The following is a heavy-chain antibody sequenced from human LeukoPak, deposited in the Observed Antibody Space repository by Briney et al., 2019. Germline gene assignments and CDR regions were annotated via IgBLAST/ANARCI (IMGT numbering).Heavy chain of an antibody. CDR1: GGSISSYY. V-gene: IGHV4-59*12. Sequence: PSETLSLTCTVSGGSISSYYWSWIRQSPGKGLEWIGEIYHSGSTNYNPSLKSRVTISVDKSKNQFSLKLSSVTAADTAVYYCARVPGLGRYSGSYYSDYWGQGTLVTVSS. CDR3: ARVPGLGRYSGSYYSDY. J-gene: IGHJ4*02. D-gene: IGHD1-26*01. CDR2: IYHSGST.